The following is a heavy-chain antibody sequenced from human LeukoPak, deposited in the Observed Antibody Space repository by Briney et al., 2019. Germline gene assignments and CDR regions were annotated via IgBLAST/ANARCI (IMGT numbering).Heavy chain of an antibody. J-gene: IGHJ4*02. CDR2: ISYDGSNT. V-gene: IGHV3-30*18. CDR1: GFTFSSYG. D-gene: IGHD2/OR15-2a*01. Sequence: GGSLRLSCAASGFTFSSYGMLWVPQAPGKGREWGAVISYDGSNTYYADSVKGRFTISRDNSKNTLYLQMNSLRAEDTAVYYYAKDLSDSVSLLDYGGQGTLVTVSS. CDR3: AKDLSDSVSLLDY.